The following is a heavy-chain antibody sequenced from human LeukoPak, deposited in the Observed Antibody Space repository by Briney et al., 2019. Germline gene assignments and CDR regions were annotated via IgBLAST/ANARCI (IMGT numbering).Heavy chain of an antibody. Sequence: SETVSLTCAVSGGSISSSNWWSWVRQPPGEGLEWIGEIYHSGSTNYNPSLKSRVTISVDKSKNQFSLKLSSVTAADTAVYYCAASYLYSYYYYMDVWGKGTTVTVSS. CDR2: IYHSGST. CDR1: GGSISSSNW. CDR3: AASYLYSYYYYMDV. J-gene: IGHJ6*03. V-gene: IGHV4-4*02.